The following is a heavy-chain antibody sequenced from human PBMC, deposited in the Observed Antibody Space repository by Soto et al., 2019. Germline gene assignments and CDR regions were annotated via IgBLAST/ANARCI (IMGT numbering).Heavy chain of an antibody. J-gene: IGHJ6*02. D-gene: IGHD3-3*01. CDR1: GYTFTSYD. CDR2: MNPNSGNT. V-gene: IGHV1-8*01. Sequence: ASVKVSCKASGYTFTSYDINWVRQATGQGLEWMGWMNPNSGNTGYAQKFQGRVTMTRNTSISTAYMELSSLRSEDTAVYYCASAYPRGVFDIWSGYYYYYGMDVWGQGTTVTVSS. CDR3: ASAYPRGVFDIWSGYYYYYGMDV.